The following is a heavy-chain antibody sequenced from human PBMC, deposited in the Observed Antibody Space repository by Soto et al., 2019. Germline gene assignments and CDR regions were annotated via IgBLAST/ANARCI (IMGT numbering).Heavy chain of an antibody. Sequence: ASVEVSCQAAGYTFTSYYMHWVRQAPGQGLEGMGIINPSGGSTSYAQKFQGRVTMTRDTSTSTVYMELSSLRSEDTAVYYCAREGFPYQLLYWDGFDPWGQGTLVTVAS. CDR1: GYTFTSYY. J-gene: IGHJ5*02. V-gene: IGHV1-46*01. CDR3: AREGFPYQLLYWDGFDP. CDR2: INPSGGST. D-gene: IGHD2-2*02.